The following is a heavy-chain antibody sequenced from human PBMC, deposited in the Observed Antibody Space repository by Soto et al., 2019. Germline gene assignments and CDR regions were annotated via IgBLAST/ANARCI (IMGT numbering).Heavy chain of an antibody. J-gene: IGHJ5*02. CDR3: AREAPLLWFGELSRWFDP. Sequence: SETLSLTCTVSGGSISSYYWSWIRQPPGKGLEWIGYIYYSGSTNYNPSLKSRVTISVDTSKNQFSLKLSSVTAADTAVYYCAREAPLLWFGELSRWFDPWGQGTLVTVSS. CDR2: IYYSGST. D-gene: IGHD3-10*01. CDR1: GGSISSYY. V-gene: IGHV4-59*01.